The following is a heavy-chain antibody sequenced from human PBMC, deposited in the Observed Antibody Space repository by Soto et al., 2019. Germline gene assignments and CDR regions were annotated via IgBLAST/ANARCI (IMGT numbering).Heavy chain of an antibody. CDR1: GFTFSSYE. Sequence: PGGSLRLSCAASGFTFSSYEMNWVRQAPGKGLEWVSYISSSGSTMYYADSVKGRFTISRDNAKNSLYLQMNTPRAGATGFYYCGRDGGAFLGWLPPPPRRVYYGMDVWGQGTTVTVSS. CDR3: GRDGGAFLGWLPPPPRRVYYGMDV. CDR2: ISSSGSTM. D-gene: IGHD3-3*02. V-gene: IGHV3-48*03. J-gene: IGHJ6*02.